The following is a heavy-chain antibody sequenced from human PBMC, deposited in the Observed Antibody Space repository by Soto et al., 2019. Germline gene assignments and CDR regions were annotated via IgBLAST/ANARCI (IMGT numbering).Heavy chain of an antibody. CDR1: GFTFSNYA. V-gene: IGHV3-23*01. J-gene: IGHJ4*02. CDR2: ISGSGDST. Sequence: PGGSLRLACAASGFTFSNYAMSWVRQAPGKGLEWVSAISGSGDSTYYADSVKGRFTISTDNSKNTLYLQMNSLRVEDTAVYYCAQPYYSATRRRRVHSWGQGNLVTVSS. D-gene: IGHD2-15*01. CDR3: AQPYYSATRRRRVHS.